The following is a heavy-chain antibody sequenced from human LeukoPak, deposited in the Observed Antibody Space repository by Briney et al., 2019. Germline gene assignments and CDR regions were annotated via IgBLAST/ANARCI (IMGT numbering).Heavy chain of an antibody. J-gene: IGHJ6*02. V-gene: IGHV3-13*01. CDR2: IGTAGDT. CDR3: AREGGLRITGTTAHGMDV. Sequence: PGGSLRLSCAASGFTFSSYDMHWVRQATGKGLEWVSAIGTAGDTYYPGSVKGRFTISRENAKNSLYPQMNSLRAGDTAVYYCAREGGLRITGTTAHGMDVWGQGTTVTVSS. D-gene: IGHD1-7*01. CDR1: GFTFSSYD.